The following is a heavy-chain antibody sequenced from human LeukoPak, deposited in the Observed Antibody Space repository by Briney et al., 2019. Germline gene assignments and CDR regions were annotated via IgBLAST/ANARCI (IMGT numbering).Heavy chain of an antibody. CDR3: ARQLRFLEWLGIRYYYYGMDV. D-gene: IGHD3-3*01. J-gene: IGHJ6*02. CDR2: IWYDGSNK. V-gene: IGHV3-33*08. CDR1: GFTFSSYA. Sequence: GGSLRLSCAASGFTFSSYAMSWVRQAPGKGLEWVAVIWYDGSNKYYADSVKGRFTISRDNSKNTLYLQMNSLRAEDTAVYYCARQLRFLEWLGIRYYYYGMDVWGQGATVTVSS.